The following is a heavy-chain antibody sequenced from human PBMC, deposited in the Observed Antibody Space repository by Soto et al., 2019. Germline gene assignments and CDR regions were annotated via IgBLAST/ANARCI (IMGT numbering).Heavy chain of an antibody. Sequence: GGSLRLSCAASGFTFSSYWMHWVRQAPGKGLVWVSRINSDGSSTSYADSVKGRFTISRDNAKNTLYLQMNSLRAEDTAVYYCARGSFGPYNWFDPWGQGTLVTVSS. V-gene: IGHV3-74*01. CDR3: ARGSFGPYNWFDP. CDR2: INSDGSST. J-gene: IGHJ5*02. CDR1: GFTFSSYW. D-gene: IGHD3-10*01.